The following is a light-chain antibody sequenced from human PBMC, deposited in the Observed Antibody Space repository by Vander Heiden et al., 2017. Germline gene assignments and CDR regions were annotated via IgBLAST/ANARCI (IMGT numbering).Light chain of an antibody. CDR1: SSDVGGYQY. J-gene: IGLJ2*01. CDR3: SSYTSSTSHVL. Sequence: QSALTQPASASGSPGQAITISCTGTSSDVGGYQYGSWYQYHPGNAPKLIIYEVSNRPSGVSNRFSGSKSDNTASLTISGLQAEDEADYYCSSYTSSTSHVLFGGGTKLTVL. CDR2: EVS. V-gene: IGLV2-14*01.